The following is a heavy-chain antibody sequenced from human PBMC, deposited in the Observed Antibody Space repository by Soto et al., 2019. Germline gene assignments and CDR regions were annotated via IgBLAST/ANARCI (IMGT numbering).Heavy chain of an antibody. V-gene: IGHV1-69*12. CDR3: ARDGYYYDSSGYYYYFEY. CDR1: GGTFSSYA. CDR2: IIPIFGTA. J-gene: IGHJ4*02. D-gene: IGHD3-22*01. Sequence: QVQLVQSGAEVKKPGSSVKVSCKASGGTFSSYAISWVRQAPGQGLEWMGGIIPIFGTANYAQKFQGRVTITADEATSTAYMELSSLRSEDTAVYCCARDGYYYDSSGYYYYFEYWGPGTLVTVSS.